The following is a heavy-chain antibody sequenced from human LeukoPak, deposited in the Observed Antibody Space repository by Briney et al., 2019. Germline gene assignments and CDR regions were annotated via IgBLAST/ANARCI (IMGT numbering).Heavy chain of an antibody. CDR2: IYYSGST. V-gene: IGHV4-30-4*01. J-gene: IGHJ4*02. CDR1: GGSISSGDYY. CDR3: ARGDLASEVFDY. D-gene: IGHD2-21*02. Sequence: SETLSLICTVSGGSISSGDYYWSWIRQPPGKGLEWIGYIYYSGSTYYNPSLKSRVTISVDTSKNQFSLKLSSVTAADTAVYYCARGDLASEVFDYWGQGTLVTVSS.